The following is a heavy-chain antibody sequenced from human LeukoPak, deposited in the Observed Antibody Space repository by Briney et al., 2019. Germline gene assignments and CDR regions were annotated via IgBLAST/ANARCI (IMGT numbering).Heavy chain of an antibody. CDR1: GGSISSGDYY. V-gene: IGHV4-30-4*08. J-gene: IGHJ5*02. CDR3: ARGMFVVVPAAMGNWFDP. D-gene: IGHD2-2*01. CDR2: IYYSGST. Sequence: SRTLSLTCTVSGGSISSGDYYWSWIRQPPGKGLGWIGYIYYSGSTYYNPSLKSRVTISVDTSKNQFSLKLSSVTAADTAVYYCARGMFVVVPAAMGNWFDPWGQGTLVTVSS.